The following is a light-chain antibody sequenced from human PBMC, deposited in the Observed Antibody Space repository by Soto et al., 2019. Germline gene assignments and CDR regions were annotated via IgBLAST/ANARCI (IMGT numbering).Light chain of an antibody. CDR1: QSVSSSY. J-gene: IGKJ5*01. CDR2: GVY. CDR3: QFYGSSLIT. Sequence: VMTQSPLSLPVTGGQPATLSCXSSQSVSSSYLAWYQQKPGQSPRLLIYGVYSRATGTPDRFSGSGSGTDFTLTISRLEPEDSAVYYCQFYGSSLITFGQGTRLETK. V-gene: IGKV3-20*01.